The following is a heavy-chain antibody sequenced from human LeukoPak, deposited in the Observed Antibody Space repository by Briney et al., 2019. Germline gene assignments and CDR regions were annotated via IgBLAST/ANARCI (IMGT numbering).Heavy chain of an antibody. CDR3: ARRPVVRGVRDHFDY. J-gene: IGHJ4*02. CDR2: IYHSGST. Sequence: SETLSLTCAVSGGSISSSNWWSWVRQPPGKGLEWTGEIYHSGSTNYNPSLKSRVTISVDKSKNQFSLKLSSVTAADTAAYYCARRPVVRGVRDHFDYWGQGTLVTVSS. D-gene: IGHD3-10*01. V-gene: IGHV4-4*02. CDR1: GGSISSSNW.